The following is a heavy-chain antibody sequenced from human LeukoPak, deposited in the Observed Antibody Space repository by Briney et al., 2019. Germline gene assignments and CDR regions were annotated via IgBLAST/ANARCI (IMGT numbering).Heavy chain of an antibody. CDR1: GFTFSDYD. Sequence: GGSLRLSCAASGFTFSDYDMSWIRQAPGKGLEWVSSISSDSSYIYYADAVHGRFTVSRDNAKYSLYLQMNSLRAEDTAVYYCVRGSYGAYDYWGQGSLVTVSS. CDR2: ISSDSSYI. J-gene: IGHJ4*02. V-gene: IGHV3-11*06. CDR3: VRGSYGAYDY. D-gene: IGHD4-17*01.